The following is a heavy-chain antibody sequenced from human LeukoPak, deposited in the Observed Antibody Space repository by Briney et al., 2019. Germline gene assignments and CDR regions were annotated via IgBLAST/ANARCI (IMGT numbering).Heavy chain of an antibody. D-gene: IGHD1-26*01. V-gene: IGHV3-23*01. Sequence: SGGSLRLSCAASGFTFSSYAMSWDRQAPGKGLEWVSTITDSGGTTFYADSVRGRFTISRDNFKDTVYLQMNSLRAEDTAVYYCAKLWRGSHPRYFDHWGQGTLVTVSS. CDR3: AKLWRGSHPRYFDH. CDR1: GFTFSSYA. CDR2: ITDSGGTT. J-gene: IGHJ4*02.